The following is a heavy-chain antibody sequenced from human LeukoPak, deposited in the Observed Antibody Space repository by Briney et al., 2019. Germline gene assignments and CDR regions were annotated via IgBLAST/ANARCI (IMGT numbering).Heavy chain of an antibody. CDR2: IYYSGST. J-gene: IGHJ5*02. D-gene: IGHD3-22*01. Sequence: SETLSLTCSVSGGSISGYYWSWIRQSPGKGLEWIAYIYYSGSTNYNPSLKSRVTISVDTSKNQFSLKLSSVTAADTAMYYCARATDASSGYFWFDPWGQGTLDTVSS. V-gene: IGHV4-59*01. CDR3: ARATDASSGYFWFDP. CDR1: GGSISGYY.